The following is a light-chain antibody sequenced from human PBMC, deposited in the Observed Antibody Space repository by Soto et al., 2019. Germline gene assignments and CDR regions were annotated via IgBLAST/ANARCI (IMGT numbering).Light chain of an antibody. CDR3: QQYGSALQT. J-gene: IGKJ1*01. CDR2: GAS. CDR1: QSVRSNF. V-gene: IGKV3-20*01. Sequence: EIGLTQSPGTLSLSPGERVTLSCMASQSVRSNFLAWYQQRPGQAPRLLIYGASSRATGIPDRFSGSGSGTDFTLIISRLEPEDCAVYYCQQYGSALQTFGQGTKVEIK.